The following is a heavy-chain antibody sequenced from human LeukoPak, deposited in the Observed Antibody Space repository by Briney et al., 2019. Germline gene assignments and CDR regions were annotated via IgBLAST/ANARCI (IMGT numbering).Heavy chain of an antibody. CDR3: ARAPQYYDYVWGSYDDAFDI. D-gene: IGHD3-16*01. Sequence: SSETLSLTCAVYGGSFSGYYWSWIRQSPGKGLEWIGEINHSGSTNYNPSLKSRVTISVDTSKNQFSLKLSSVTAADTAVYYCARAPQYYDYVWGSYDDAFDIWGQGTMVTVSS. CDR2: INHSGST. J-gene: IGHJ3*02. CDR1: GGSFSGYY. V-gene: IGHV4-34*01.